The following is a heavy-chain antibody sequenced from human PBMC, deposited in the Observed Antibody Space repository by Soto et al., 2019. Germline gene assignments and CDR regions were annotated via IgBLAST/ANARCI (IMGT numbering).Heavy chain of an antibody. Sequence: ASVKVSCKASGYTFTSYGISWVRQAPGQGLEWMGWISAYNGNTNYAQKLQGRVTMTTDTSTSTAYMELRSLRSDDTAVYYCAGCDYYLYYFDYWGQGTLVTVSS. CDR2: ISAYNGNT. D-gene: IGHD3-22*01. CDR3: AGCDYYLYYFDY. CDR1: GYTFTSYG. J-gene: IGHJ4*02. V-gene: IGHV1-18*01.